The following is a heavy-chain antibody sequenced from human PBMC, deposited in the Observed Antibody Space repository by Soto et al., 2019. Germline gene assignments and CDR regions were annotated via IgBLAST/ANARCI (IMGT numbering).Heavy chain of an antibody. CDR3: ARLVGATAYYYYDMDV. CDR2: ISGSSRTI. J-gene: IGHJ6*02. D-gene: IGHD1-26*01. V-gene: IGHV3-48*02. Sequence: EVQLVESGGGLVQPGGSLRLSCAASGFTFSSYSMNWVRQAPGKGLEGVSYISGSSRTIYYADSVKGRFTISRDNAKNSLYLQMSSLRDEDTAVYFCARLVGATAYYYYDMDVWGQGTTVTVSS. CDR1: GFTFSSYS.